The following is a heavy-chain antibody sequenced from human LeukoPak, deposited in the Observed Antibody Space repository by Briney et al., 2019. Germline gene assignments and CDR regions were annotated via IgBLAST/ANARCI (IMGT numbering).Heavy chain of an antibody. CDR3: AKATPRTFLLPNTDFDY. J-gene: IGHJ4*02. CDR2: INPSGGST. V-gene: IGHV1-46*01. CDR1: GYTFTSYY. D-gene: IGHD2/OR15-2a*01. Sequence: GASVKVSCKASGYTFTSYYMHWVRQAPGQGLEWMGIINPSGGSTSYAQKSQGRVTMTRDMSTSTVYMELSSLRSEDTAVYYCAKATPRTFLLPNTDFDYWGQGTLVTVSS.